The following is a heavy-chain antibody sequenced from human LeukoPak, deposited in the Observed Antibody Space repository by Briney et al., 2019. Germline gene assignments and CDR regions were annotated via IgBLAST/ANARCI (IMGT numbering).Heavy chain of an antibody. V-gene: IGHV1-18*01. J-gene: IGHJ4*02. Sequence: GASVKVSCKASGYTFTSYDINWVRQAPGQGLEWLGWISVSNGNTNYAQNLQGRVTMTIDTSTSTAYMELRSLRSDDTALYYCARVRFTTPLYYFDSWGQGTLVTVSS. CDR3: ARVRFTTPLYYFDS. CDR2: ISVSNGNT. D-gene: IGHD3-22*01. CDR1: GYTFTSYD.